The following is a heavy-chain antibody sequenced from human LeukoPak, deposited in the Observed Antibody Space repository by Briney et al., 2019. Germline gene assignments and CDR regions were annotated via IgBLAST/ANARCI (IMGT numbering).Heavy chain of an antibody. V-gene: IGHV5-51*01. CDR2: IYPGDSDT. J-gene: IGHJ4*02. CDR3: ARRDPGLYFFDY. CDR1: GYIFTSYW. D-gene: IGHD2-8*01. Sequence: KIGESLKISCQASGYIFTSYWIGWVRQMPGKGLEWMGIIYPGDSDTAYSPSFQGQVTISADKSLSTAYLQWSSLKASDTAMYYCARRDPGLYFFDYWSRGTLVTVSS.